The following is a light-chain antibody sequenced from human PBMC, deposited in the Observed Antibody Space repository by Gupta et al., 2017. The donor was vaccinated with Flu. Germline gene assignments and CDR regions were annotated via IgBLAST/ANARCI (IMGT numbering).Light chain of an antibody. CDR3: QQSHTTPLT. V-gene: IGKV1-39*01. CDR1: QSISNY. CDR2: AAS. J-gene: IGKJ4*01. Sequence: GDRVTITCRASQSISNYLNWYQQKPGKAPKLLIYAASSLQGGVPSRFSGAGSGTDFTLTFTIEQPEDSATYYCQQSHTTPLTFGGGTKVEIK.